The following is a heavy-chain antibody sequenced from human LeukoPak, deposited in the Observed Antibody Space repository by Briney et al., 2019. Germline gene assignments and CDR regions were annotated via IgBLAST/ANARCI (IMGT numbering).Heavy chain of an antibody. CDR3: AREAYGGSWYPSFDY. V-gene: IGHV1-3*01. D-gene: IGHD6-13*01. Sequence: GASVKVSCKASGYTFTSYAMHWVRQAPGQRLEWMGWINAGNGNTKYSQKFQGRVTITRDTSASTAYMELSSLRSEDTAVYYCAREAYGGSWYPSFDYWGQGTLVTVSS. CDR2: INAGNGNT. CDR1: GYTFTSYA. J-gene: IGHJ4*02.